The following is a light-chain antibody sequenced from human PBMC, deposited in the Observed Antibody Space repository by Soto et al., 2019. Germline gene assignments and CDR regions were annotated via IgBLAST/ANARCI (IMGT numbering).Light chain of an antibody. Sequence: EIVMTQSPATLSVFPGERATLSCRASQSVSSNLAWYQQKRGQAPRXLIYDASNRETGIPARFSGSGSGTEFTLTISSLEPEDFAVYYCQQRSNWTPTFGGGTQVDIK. CDR2: DAS. V-gene: IGKV3-11*01. CDR3: QQRSNWTPT. J-gene: IGKJ4*01. CDR1: QSVSSN.